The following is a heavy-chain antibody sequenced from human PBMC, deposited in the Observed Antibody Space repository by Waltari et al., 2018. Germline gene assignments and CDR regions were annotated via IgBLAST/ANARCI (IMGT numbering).Heavy chain of an antibody. V-gene: IGHV1-69*08. CDR2: IIPIFGTA. Sequence: QVQLVQSGAEVKKPGSSVKVSCKASGGTFSSYAISWVRQAPGPGLEWMGRIIPIFGTANYAQKFQGRVTITADKSTSTAYMELSSLRSEDTAVYYCARDRCSGGSCYTTWYFDLWGRGTLVTVSS. CDR3: ARDRCSGGSCYTTWYFDL. D-gene: IGHD2-15*01. J-gene: IGHJ2*01. CDR1: GGTFSSYA.